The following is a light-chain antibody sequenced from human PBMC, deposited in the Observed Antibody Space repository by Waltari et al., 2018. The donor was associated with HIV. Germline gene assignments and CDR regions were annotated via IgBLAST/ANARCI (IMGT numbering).Light chain of an antibody. Sequence: DIQMTQSPSSLSASVGDRVTITCRASQSISSHLNRYQHKPGKAPELLIYAVSNLQSGVPSRFSGSKSGTDFTLTISSLQPEDFATYFCQQSYSLPTFGQGTKVAIK. CDR2: AVS. CDR3: QQSYSLPT. CDR1: QSISSH. J-gene: IGKJ1*01. V-gene: IGKV1-39*01.